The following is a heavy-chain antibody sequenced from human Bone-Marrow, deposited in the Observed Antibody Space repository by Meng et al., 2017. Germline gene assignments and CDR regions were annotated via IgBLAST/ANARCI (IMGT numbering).Heavy chain of an antibody. V-gene: IGHV1-2*06. D-gene: IGHD6-13*01. CDR1: GYTFPDYW. J-gene: IGHJ4*02. CDR2: INPKSGDT. Sequence: ASVKVSCKASGYTFPDYWLHWVRRAPGQGLEWMGRINPKSGDTHYAQKFQGRVTMTGDTSISTAYMELSGLTSDDTAIYYCARDEDISAAGKLFGDYWGRGTLVTVSS. CDR3: ARDEDISAAGKLFGDY.